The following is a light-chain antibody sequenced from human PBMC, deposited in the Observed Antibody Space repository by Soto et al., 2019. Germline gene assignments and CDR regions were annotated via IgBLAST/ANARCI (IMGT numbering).Light chain of an antibody. V-gene: IGLV2-14*01. J-gene: IGLJ1*01. CDR1: SSDIGRYNY. CDR2: DVS. Sequence: QSVLTQPASVSGSPVQSITISCTGTSSDIGRYNYVSWYQQYPGKAPKFMIYDVSNRPSGVSNRFSGSKSGNTASLTISGSRVRNKAINSCTHNTTAETVVLGTGTKV. CDR3: THNTTAETVV.